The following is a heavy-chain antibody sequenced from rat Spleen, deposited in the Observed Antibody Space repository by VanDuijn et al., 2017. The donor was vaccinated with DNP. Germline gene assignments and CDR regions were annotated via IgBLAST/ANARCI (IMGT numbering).Heavy chain of an antibody. CDR2: ISYDGGSA. Sequence: EVQLVESGGGLVQPGRSLKLSCTASGFTFSDYYMAWVRQAPTKGLEWVAYISYDGGSAYNGDSVKGRFTISRDNAKSTLYLQMNSLRSEDMATYYCARHEDYSSYIYGFGYWGQGTLVTVSS. J-gene: IGHJ3*01. CDR1: GFTFSDYY. D-gene: IGHD1-2*01. CDR3: ARHEDYSSYIYGFGY. V-gene: IGHV5-22*01.